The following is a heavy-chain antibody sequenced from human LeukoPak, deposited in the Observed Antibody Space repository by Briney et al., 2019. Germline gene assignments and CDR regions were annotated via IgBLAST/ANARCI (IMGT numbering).Heavy chain of an antibody. CDR1: GGSISSYY. Sequence: SETLSLTRTVSGGSISSYYWSWIRQPAGKGLEWIGRIYTSGSTNYNPSLKSRVTMSVDTSKNQFSLKLSSVTAADTAVYYCAVSYYYGSGSYYWTDAFDIWGQGTMDTVSS. J-gene: IGHJ3*02. CDR2: IYTSGST. V-gene: IGHV4-4*07. CDR3: AVSYYYGSGSYYWTDAFDI. D-gene: IGHD3-10*01.